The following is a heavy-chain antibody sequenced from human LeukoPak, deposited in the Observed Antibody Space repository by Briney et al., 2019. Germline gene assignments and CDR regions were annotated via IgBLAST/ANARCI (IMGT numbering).Heavy chain of an antibody. CDR3: ARHPFDY. J-gene: IGHJ4*02. Sequence: SETLSLTCTVSGGSISTYYWSWIRQPPGKGLEWIGYIYYTGSTNYNPSLKSRVTISVDTSKNQFSLKLSSVTAADTAVYYCARHPFDYWGQGTLVTVSS. V-gene: IGHV4-59*08. CDR1: GGSISTYY. CDR2: IYYTGST.